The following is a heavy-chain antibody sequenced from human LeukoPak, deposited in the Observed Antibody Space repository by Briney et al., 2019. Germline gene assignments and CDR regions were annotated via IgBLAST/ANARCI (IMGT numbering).Heavy chain of an antibody. Sequence: QPGGSLRLACAASGFTFNNYWMHWVRQAPGKRPLWVSRINRDGRTTTYADSVNGRFTISRDNAKNTLYLQMNSLRAEDTAVYYCARDPFDILTGPYFDYWGQGTLVTVSS. J-gene: IGHJ4*02. CDR1: GFTFNNYW. D-gene: IGHD3-9*01. V-gene: IGHV3-74*01. CDR2: INRDGRTT. CDR3: ARDPFDILTGPYFDY.